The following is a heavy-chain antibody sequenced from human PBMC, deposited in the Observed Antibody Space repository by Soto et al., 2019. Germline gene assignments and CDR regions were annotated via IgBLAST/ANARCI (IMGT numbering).Heavy chain of an antibody. Sequence: EVQLLESGRGLVQPGGSLRLSCAASGFTFRSSAMICVRQAPGKGLEWVSSINNSGGSTYYADSVKGRFTISRDNSKNTLYLQMNSLQAEDTAVYYCAKGCGGDCYSGVQYWGQGTLVTVSS. CDR3: AKGCGGDCYSGVQY. D-gene: IGHD2-21*02. V-gene: IGHV3-23*01. CDR2: INNSGGST. CDR1: GFTFRSSA. J-gene: IGHJ4*02.